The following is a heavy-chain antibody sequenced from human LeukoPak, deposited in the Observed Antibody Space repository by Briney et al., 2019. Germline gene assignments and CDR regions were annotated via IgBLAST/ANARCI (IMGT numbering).Heavy chain of an antibody. Sequence: GASLRLSCAASGFTFSSYAMSWARQAPGKGLEWVSAISGSGGSTYYADSVKGRFTISRDNSKNTLYLQMNSLRAEDTAVYYCAKRGDSGSYHYYYYGMDVWGQGTTVTVSS. CDR2: ISGSGGST. CDR3: AKRGDSGSYHYYYYGMDV. V-gene: IGHV3-23*01. CDR1: GFTFSSYA. J-gene: IGHJ6*02. D-gene: IGHD1-26*01.